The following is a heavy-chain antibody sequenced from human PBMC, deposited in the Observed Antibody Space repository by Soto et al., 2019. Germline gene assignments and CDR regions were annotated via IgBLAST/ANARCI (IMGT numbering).Heavy chain of an antibody. D-gene: IGHD2-21*02. CDR2: MNPDGSTK. CDR1: GFTFSNSW. J-gene: IGHJ6*03. V-gene: IGHV3-7*01. CDR3: ARHCHYCIDV. Sequence: EAQLVDSGGGLVQPGGSLRLSCAASGFTFSNSWMTWVRQTPGKGLEWVANMNPDGSTKNYVDSVKGRFTISRDNAQNSLYLQMNSLRAEDAAVFYCARHCHYCIDVWGRGTTFTVSS.